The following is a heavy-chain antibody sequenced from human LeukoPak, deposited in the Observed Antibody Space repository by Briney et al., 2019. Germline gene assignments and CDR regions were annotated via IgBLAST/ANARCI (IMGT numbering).Heavy chain of an antibody. V-gene: IGHV3-23*01. Sequence: GGSVRLSCAASGFTFSSYAMSWVRQAPGKGLEWVSAISGSGGSTYYADSVKGRFTISRDNSKNTLYLQMNSLRAEDTAVYYCAKRLAVAGTPATYQIDYWGQGTLVTVSS. D-gene: IGHD6-19*01. CDR3: AKRLAVAGTPATYQIDY. CDR2: ISGSGGST. CDR1: GFTFSSYA. J-gene: IGHJ4*02.